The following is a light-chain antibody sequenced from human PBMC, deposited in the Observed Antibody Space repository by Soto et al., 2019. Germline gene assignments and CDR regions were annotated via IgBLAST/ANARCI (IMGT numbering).Light chain of an antibody. CDR1: QSLLHSNGYNY. V-gene: IGKV2-28*01. CDR2: LGS. CDR3: MEALQTPRRT. J-gene: IGKJ1*01. Sequence: DIVMTQSPLSLPVTPGEPASISCRSSQSLLHSNGYNYLHWYLQKPGQSPQLLIYLGSNRASRVPDRFGGSGSGTDFTLKISRVEAEDVGVYYCMEALQTPRRTFGPRTKVEIK.